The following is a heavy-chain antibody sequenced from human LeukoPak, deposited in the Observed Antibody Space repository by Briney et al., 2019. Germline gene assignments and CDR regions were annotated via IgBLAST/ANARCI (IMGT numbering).Heavy chain of an antibody. CDR1: GYTFTGSY. Sequence: ASMKVSCKASGYTFTGSYMHWVRQAPGQGLEWMGWINPNSGGTNYAQKFQGRVTMTRDTSISTAYMELSRLRSDDTAVYYCARALQGYYYDRSGYDYWGQGTLVTVSS. V-gene: IGHV1-2*02. D-gene: IGHD3-22*01. J-gene: IGHJ4*02. CDR3: ARALQGYYYDRSGYDY. CDR2: INPNSGGT.